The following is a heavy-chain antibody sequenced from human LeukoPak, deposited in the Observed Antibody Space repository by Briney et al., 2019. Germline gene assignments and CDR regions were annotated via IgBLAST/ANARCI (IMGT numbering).Heavy chain of an antibody. Sequence: GGSLRLSCAASGFTFSSYTMHWVRQAPGKGLEWVAVISYDGSNKYYADSVEGRFTTSRDNSKNTLYLQMNSLRAEDTAVYYCAKDLKVAAAGDFDYWGQGTLVTVSS. CDR2: ISYDGSNK. D-gene: IGHD6-13*01. CDR3: AKDLKVAAAGDFDY. J-gene: IGHJ4*02. CDR1: GFTFSSYT. V-gene: IGHV3-30-3*01.